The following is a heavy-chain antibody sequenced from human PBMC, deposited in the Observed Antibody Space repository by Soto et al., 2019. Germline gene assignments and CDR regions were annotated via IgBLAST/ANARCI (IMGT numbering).Heavy chain of an antibody. CDR1: GYTFTSYA. J-gene: IGHJ4*01. Sequence: GASVKVSCKASGYTFTSYAMHWVRQAPGQRLEWMGWINAGNGNTKYSQKFQGRVTITRDTSASTAYRELSSLRSEDTAVYYCARDGTGGSGGDTYYFANWGHGTLVTVAS. V-gene: IGHV1-3*01. D-gene: IGHD2-15*01. CDR3: ARDGTGGSGGDTYYFAN. CDR2: INAGNGNT.